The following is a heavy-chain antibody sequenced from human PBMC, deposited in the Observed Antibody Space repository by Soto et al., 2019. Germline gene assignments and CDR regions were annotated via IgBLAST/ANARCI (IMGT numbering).Heavy chain of an antibody. J-gene: IGHJ1*01. Sequence: GGSLRLSCAASGFTFSSYWMSWVRQAPGKGLEWVANIKQDGSEKYYVDSVKGRFTISRDNAKNSLYLQMNSLRAEDTAVYYCASPAFAEYFQHWGQGTLVTVSS. CDR2: IKQDGSEK. CDR3: ASPAFAEYFQH. V-gene: IGHV3-7*01. CDR1: GFTFSSYW.